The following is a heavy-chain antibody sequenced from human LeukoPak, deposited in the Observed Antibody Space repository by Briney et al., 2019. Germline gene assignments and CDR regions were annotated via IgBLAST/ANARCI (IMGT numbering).Heavy chain of an antibody. CDR2: ISSSSTYT. D-gene: IGHD3-22*01. J-gene: IGHJ5*02. CDR3: AREKDPYYYDSSGYHLAFDP. CDR1: GFTFSDYY. Sequence: GGSLRPSCAASGFTFSDYYMSWIRQAPGKGLEWVSYISSSSTYTNYADSVKGRFTISRDNAKNSLYLQMNSLRAEDTAVYYCAREKDPYYYDSSGYHLAFDPWGQGTLVTVSS. V-gene: IGHV3-11*06.